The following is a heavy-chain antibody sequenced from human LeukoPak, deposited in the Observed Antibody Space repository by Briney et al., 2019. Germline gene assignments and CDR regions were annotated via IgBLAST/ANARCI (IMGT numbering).Heavy chain of an antibody. D-gene: IGHD3-10*01. CDR1: GGSISSYY. CDR2: IYYSGST. V-gene: IGHV4-59*01. CDR3: ARGGVAHFKTPFDY. Sequence: KPSETLSLTCTVSGGSISSYYWSWIRQPPGKGLEWIGYIYYSGSTNYNPSLKSRVTISVDTSENQFSLKLSSVTAADTAVYYCARGGVAHFKTPFDYWGQGTLVTVSS. J-gene: IGHJ4*02.